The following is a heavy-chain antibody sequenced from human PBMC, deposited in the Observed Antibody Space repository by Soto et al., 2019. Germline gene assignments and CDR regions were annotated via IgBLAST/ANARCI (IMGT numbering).Heavy chain of an antibody. V-gene: IGHV1-69*06. J-gene: IGHJ5*02. D-gene: IGHD1-26*01. CDR3: ARAGGHRPADPFDP. CDR1: GGTFSSYA. CDR2: IIPIFGTA. Sequence: ASVKVSCKASGGTFSSYAISWVRQAPGQGLEWMGGIIPIFGTANYAQKFQGRVTITADKSTSTAYMELSSLRSDDTAVYYCARAGGHRPADPFDPWGQGTLVNVSS.